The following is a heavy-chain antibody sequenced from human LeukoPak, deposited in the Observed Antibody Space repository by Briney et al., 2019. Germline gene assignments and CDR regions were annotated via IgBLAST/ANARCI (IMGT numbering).Heavy chain of an antibody. D-gene: IGHD6-19*01. CDR3: ARSRGLVD. J-gene: IGHJ4*02. V-gene: IGHV4-39*01. CDR2: IYYSGST. Sequence: PSETLSLTCTVSGGSISSSSYYWGWIRQPPGKGLEWIGSIYYSGSTYYNPSLKSRVTISVDTSKNQFSLKLSSVTAADTAVYYCARSRGLVDWGQGTLVTVSS. CDR1: GGSISSSSYY.